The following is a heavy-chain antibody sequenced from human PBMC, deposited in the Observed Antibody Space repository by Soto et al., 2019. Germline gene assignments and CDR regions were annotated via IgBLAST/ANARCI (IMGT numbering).Heavy chain of an antibody. D-gene: IGHD2-15*01. CDR2: INAGNGNT. CDR1: GYTFTSYA. J-gene: IGHJ4*02. V-gene: IGHV1-3*01. CDR3: AREYCTGGNCYSYFDY. Sequence: ASVKVSCKASGYTFTSYAMHWVRQAPGQRLEWMAWINAGNGNTKYSQKFQGRVTITTDTYASTAYMELSSLRSEDMAVYYCAREYCTGGNCYSYFDYWGQGTLVTVS.